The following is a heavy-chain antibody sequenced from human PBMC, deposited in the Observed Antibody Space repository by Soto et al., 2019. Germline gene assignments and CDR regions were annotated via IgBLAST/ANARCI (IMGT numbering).Heavy chain of an antibody. CDR3: ARGTEFDYYGMDV. V-gene: IGHV3-33*01. J-gene: IGHJ6*02. CDR2: IWYDGNNK. CDR1: GFTFSSYG. Sequence: GGSRRGSCAASGFTFSSYGMHWVRQAPGKGLEWVAVIWYDGNNKYYPDSVKGRFTISRDNSKNTLHLQMNSLRAEDTAVYYCARGTEFDYYGMDVWGQGTTVTVSS.